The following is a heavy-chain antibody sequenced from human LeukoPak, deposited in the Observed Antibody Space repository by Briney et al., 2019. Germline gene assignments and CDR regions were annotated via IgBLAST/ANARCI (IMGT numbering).Heavy chain of an antibody. CDR2: IYYSGST. V-gene: IGHV4-59*01. Sequence: SETLSLTCTVSGGSISSYYWSWIRQPPGKGLEWIGYIYYSGSTNYNPSLKSRVTISVDTSKNQFSLKLSSVTAADTAVYYCARVLQYYDSRVYYPNYYYYYGMNVWAKGPRSPSP. J-gene: IGHJ6*02. D-gene: IGHD3-22*01. CDR1: GGSISSYY. CDR3: ARVLQYYDSRVYYPNYYYYYGMNV.